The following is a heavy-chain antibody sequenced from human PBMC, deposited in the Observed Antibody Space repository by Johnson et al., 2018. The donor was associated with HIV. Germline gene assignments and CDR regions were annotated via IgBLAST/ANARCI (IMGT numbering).Heavy chain of an antibody. Sequence: QVQLVESGGGVVQPGRSLRLSCAASGFTFSSYAMHWVRQAPGKGLEWVAVISYDGSNKYYADSVKGRFTISRDNSKNTLYLQMNSLRAEDTAVYYCARDLAGTERGNVFDIWGQGTMVTVSS. D-gene: IGHD1-1*01. CDR1: GFTFSSYA. CDR3: ARDLAGTERGNVFDI. V-gene: IGHV3-30-3*01. J-gene: IGHJ3*02. CDR2: ISYDGSNK.